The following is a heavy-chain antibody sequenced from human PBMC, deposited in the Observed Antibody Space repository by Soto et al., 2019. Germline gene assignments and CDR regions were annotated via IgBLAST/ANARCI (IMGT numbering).Heavy chain of an antibody. D-gene: IGHD2-8*01. CDR3: AKEVSMGSTVDLGY. CDR1: GFSFSIFA. J-gene: IGHJ4*02. Sequence: GGSLRLSCAASGFSFSIFARSGVRQSPGKGLEWVSTISGSGGSTYYADAVKGRFSISRDNSMGTLYLQMKSLRVEDTAIYYCAKEVSMGSTVDLGYWGQGTLVTVSS. V-gene: IGHV3-23*01. CDR2: ISGSGGST.